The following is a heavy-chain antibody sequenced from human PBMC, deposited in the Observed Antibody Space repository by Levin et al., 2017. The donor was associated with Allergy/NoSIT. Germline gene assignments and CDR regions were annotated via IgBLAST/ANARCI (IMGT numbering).Heavy chain of an antibody. Sequence: AASVKVSCKTSGDTFSTYAISWVRQAPGQGLEWMGRVVPRPGIVDYEQKFEGRVTITADKSTNTDYMELSSLRYEDTAVYYCARSYRISWFDFWGQGTPVTVSS. CDR2: VVPRPGIV. CDR1: GDTFSTYA. J-gene: IGHJ4*02. V-gene: IGHV1-69*04. CDR3: ARSYRISWFDF. D-gene: IGHD6-13*01.